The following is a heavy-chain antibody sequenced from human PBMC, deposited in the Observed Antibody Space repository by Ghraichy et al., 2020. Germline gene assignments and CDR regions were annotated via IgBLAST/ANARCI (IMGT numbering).Heavy chain of an antibody. CDR2: IYYSGST. J-gene: IGHJ5*02. V-gene: IGHV4-39*01. CDR1: GGSISSSSYY. D-gene: IGHD3-10*01. Sequence: SETLSLTCTVSGGSISSSSYYWGWIRQPPGKGLEWIGSIYYSGSTYYNPSLKSRVTISVDTSKNQFSLKLSSLTAADTAVYYCARLRGTARFDPWGQGTLVTVSS. CDR3: ARLRGTARFDP.